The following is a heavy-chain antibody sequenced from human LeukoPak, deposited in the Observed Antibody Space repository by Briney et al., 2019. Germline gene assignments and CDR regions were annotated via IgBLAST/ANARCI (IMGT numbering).Heavy chain of an antibody. V-gene: IGHV3-21*01. D-gene: IGHD3-16*02. Sequence: PGGSLRLSCAASGFTFSSYSMNWVRQAPGKGLEWVSSISSSSSYIYYADSVKGRFTISRDNAKNSLYLQMNSLRAEDTAVYCCARDRDTSPAWYYYGMDVWGQGTTVTVSS. CDR2: ISSSSSYI. CDR3: ARDRDTSPAWYYYGMDV. J-gene: IGHJ6*02. CDR1: GFTFSSYS.